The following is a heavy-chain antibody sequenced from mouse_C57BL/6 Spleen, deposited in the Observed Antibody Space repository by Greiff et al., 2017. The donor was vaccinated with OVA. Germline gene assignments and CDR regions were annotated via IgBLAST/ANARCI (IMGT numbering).Heavy chain of an antibody. CDR3: ARRYYGSSYEAY. V-gene: IGHV1-50*01. Sequence: VQLQQPGAELVKPGASVKLSCKASGYTFTSYWMQWVKQRPGQGLEWIGEIDPSDSYTNYNQKFKGKATLTVDTSSSTAYMQLSSLTSEDSAVYYCARRYYGSSYEAYWGQGTLVTVSA. D-gene: IGHD1-1*01. CDR1: GYTFTSYW. J-gene: IGHJ3*01. CDR2: IDPSDSYT.